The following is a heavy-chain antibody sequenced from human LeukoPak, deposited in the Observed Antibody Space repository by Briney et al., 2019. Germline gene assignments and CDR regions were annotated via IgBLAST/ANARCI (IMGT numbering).Heavy chain of an antibody. V-gene: IGHV2-5*02. Sequence: SGPTPFKPTHPLTLTCTFSGFALGTRGGGVGWIRQPPGEALEWLTLIYCDDDKRYSPSLNSRLTITKDTSKNQVVLTMTNMDPVDTATYYCARLSSTSCLVFDYWGQGTLVTVSS. J-gene: IGHJ4*02. CDR3: ARLSSTSCLVFDY. D-gene: IGHD2-2*01. CDR1: GFALGTRGGG. CDR2: IYCDDDK.